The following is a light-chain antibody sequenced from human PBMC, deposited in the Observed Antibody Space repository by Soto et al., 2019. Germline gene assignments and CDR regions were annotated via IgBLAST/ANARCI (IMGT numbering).Light chain of an antibody. J-gene: IGKJ1*01. V-gene: IGKV1-5*01. CDR1: RNIERR. CDR2: DAS. CDR3: QHGDTYWA. Sequence: DIQMTQSPSTLSASLGDRVTITFRASRNIERRLAWYQQKPGRAPKLLISDASTLETGVPSRFRGGGSGTEFNPSIRSLQADDFATYYGQHGDTYWACGPGPKVEVE.